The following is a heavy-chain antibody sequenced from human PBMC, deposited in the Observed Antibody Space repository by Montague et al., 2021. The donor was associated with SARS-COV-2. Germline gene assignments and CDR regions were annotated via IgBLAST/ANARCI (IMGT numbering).Heavy chain of an antibody. CDR2: INHSGST. CDR1: GGSFSGYY. Sequence: SETLSLTCAVYGGSFSGYYWSWIRQPPGKGLEWIGEINHSGSTNYNPSLKSRVTISVDTSKNQFSLKLSSVTAADTAVYYCAGGRPVSQFLRTYSSSWYWFDPWGQGTLVTVSS. CDR3: AGGRPVSQFLRTYSSSWYWFDP. D-gene: IGHD6-13*01. V-gene: IGHV4-34*01. J-gene: IGHJ5*02.